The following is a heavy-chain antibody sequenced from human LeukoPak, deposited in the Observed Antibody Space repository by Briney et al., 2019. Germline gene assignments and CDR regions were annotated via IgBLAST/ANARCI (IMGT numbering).Heavy chain of an antibody. Sequence: GESLKISCKGSGYSFISYWIGWVRQMPGKGLEWMGIIYPGDSDTRYSPSFQGHVTISADKSISTAYLQWSGLRASDTAMYYCARHADYGDNSKLGYWGQGTLVTVSS. D-gene: IGHD4-23*01. CDR1: GYSFISYW. V-gene: IGHV5-51*01. J-gene: IGHJ4*02. CDR2: IYPGDSDT. CDR3: ARHADYGDNSKLGY.